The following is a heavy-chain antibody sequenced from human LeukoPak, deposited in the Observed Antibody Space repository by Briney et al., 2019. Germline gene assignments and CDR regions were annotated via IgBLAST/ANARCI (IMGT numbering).Heavy chain of an antibody. D-gene: IGHD6-25*01. CDR3: ARESEAAGTYYLDH. Sequence: GGSLRLSCAVSGFTFSEYWMHWVHQAPGKGLMWVSRIHKDGHNTWYADSVKGRFTISRDNAKNTVYLQLNSLRVEDTAVYYCARESEAAGTYYLDHWGQGNLVTVSS. CDR2: IHKDGHNT. J-gene: IGHJ4*02. CDR1: GFTFSEYW. V-gene: IGHV3-74*01.